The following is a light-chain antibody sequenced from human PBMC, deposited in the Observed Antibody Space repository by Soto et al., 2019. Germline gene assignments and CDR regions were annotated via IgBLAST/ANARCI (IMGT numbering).Light chain of an antibody. CDR2: DV. V-gene: IGLV2-14*01. CDR3: NSYTSSGTVV. J-gene: IGLJ3*02. CDR1: SSDVGGSIY. Sequence: QSALTQPASVSGWPGQSITIYCTGTSSDVGGSIYVSWYQLSPGKAPKLLIYDVDRPSGVSNRFSGSKSGNTASLTISGLQIEVEADYHCNSYTSSGTVVFGGGTKLTVL.